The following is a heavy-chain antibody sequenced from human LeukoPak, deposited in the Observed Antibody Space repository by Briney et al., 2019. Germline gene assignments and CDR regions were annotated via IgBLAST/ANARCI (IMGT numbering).Heavy chain of an antibody. V-gene: IGHV1-18*01. J-gene: IGHJ4*02. CDR3: ARDVGATPGYFDY. CDR1: GYTFTSYG. D-gene: IGHD1-26*01. Sequence: ASVKVSCKASGYTFTSYGISWVRQAPGQGLEWMGWISGDNSNTNYAQKFQGRVTMTRDTSISTAYMELSSLRSEDTAVYYCARDVGATPGYFDYWGQGTLVTVSS. CDR2: ISGDNSNT.